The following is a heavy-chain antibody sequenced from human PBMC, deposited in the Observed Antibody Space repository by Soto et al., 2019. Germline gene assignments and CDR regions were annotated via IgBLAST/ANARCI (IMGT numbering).Heavy chain of an antibody. V-gene: IGHV3-21*01. Sequence: PGGSLRLSCAASGFTFSSYSMNWVRQAPGKGLEWVSSISSSSSYIYYADSVKGRFTISRDNAKNSLYLQMNSLRAEDKAVYYCAREGYCISTSCYGTYYGMDVWGQGTTVTVSS. J-gene: IGHJ6*02. D-gene: IGHD2-2*01. CDR3: AREGYCISTSCYGTYYGMDV. CDR1: GFTFSSYS. CDR2: ISSSSSYI.